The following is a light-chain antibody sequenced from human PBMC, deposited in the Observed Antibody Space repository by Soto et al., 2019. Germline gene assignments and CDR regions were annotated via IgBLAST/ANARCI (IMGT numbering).Light chain of an antibody. J-gene: IGKJ4*01. CDR2: GAS. CDR3: QQYGSSPLT. V-gene: IGKV3-20*01. CDR1: QSVSNDY. Sequence: IAFTQSPVTLSLSPGDRATLSCRASQSVSNDYVAWYQQQPGQAPRLLIYGASSRATGIPDRFSGSGSGTDFTLTISKLEPEDFAVYYCQQYGSSPLTFGGGTKVDIK.